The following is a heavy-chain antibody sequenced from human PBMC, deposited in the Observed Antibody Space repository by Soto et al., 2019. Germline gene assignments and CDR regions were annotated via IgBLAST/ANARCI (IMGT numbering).Heavy chain of an antibody. Sequence: SETLSLTCTVSGDSVSSGGYYWSWIRQHPGKGLEWILYIYYSGSTYYNPSLKSRVTISVDTSKNQFSLKLSSLTAADTAVYYCARAKLRTFDYWGQGTLVTVSS. V-gene: IGHV4-31*03. CDR2: IYYSGST. J-gene: IGHJ4*02. CDR1: GDSVSSGGYY. D-gene: IGHD4-17*01. CDR3: ARAKLRTFDY.